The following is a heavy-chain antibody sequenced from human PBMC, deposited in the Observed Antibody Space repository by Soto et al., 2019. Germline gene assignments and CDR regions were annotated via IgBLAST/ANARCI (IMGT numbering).Heavy chain of an antibody. J-gene: IGHJ4*02. V-gene: IGHV4-59*02. Sequence: QVQLQESGPGLVKPSETLSLTCTVSGASVSRYYVAWIRQSPGKGLEWIGFLYSSGSTNYNSSLKSRVTLSVDTSKTQVSLRLSSVTAADTAVYYCARRVSAYYDFWGQGTRVTVSS. CDR2: LYSSGST. CDR3: ARRVSAYYDF. CDR1: GASVSRYY. D-gene: IGHD2-8*01.